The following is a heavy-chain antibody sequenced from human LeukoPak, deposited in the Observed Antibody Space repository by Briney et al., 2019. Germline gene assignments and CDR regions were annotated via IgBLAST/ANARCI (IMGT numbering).Heavy chain of an antibody. J-gene: IGHJ4*02. CDR2: INPSGGST. V-gene: IGHV1-46*01. CDR1: GYTFTSYY. CDR3: ARDERERRYYYDSSGYVPLDY. Sequence: ASVRVSCTASGYTFTSYYMHWVRQAPGQGLEWMGLINPSGGSTSYAQKFQGRVTITRDTSTSTVYMELSSLRSEDTAVYYGARDERERRYYYDSSGYVPLDYWGQGTLVTVSS. D-gene: IGHD3-22*01.